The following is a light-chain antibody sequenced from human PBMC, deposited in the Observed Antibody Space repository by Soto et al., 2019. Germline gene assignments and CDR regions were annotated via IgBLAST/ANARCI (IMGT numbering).Light chain of an antibody. CDR1: SSDVGGYNY. CDR2: DVS. Sequence: QLVLTQSASVSGSPGQSITISCTGTSSDVGGYNYVSWYQQHPGKAHKLIIYDVSNRPSGVSTRFSGSKSGNTASLTISGLQAEDEADYSCSSYTSTNSWVFGGGTKLTVL. J-gene: IGLJ3*02. CDR3: SSYTSTNSWV. V-gene: IGLV2-14*01.